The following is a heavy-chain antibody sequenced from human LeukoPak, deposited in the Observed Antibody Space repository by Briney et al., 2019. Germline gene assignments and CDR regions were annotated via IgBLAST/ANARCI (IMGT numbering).Heavy chain of an antibody. J-gene: IGHJ4*02. CDR1: GFTFSNYG. CDR2: ISWNSGSI. CDR3: TRSSGWYNYFDY. V-gene: IGHV3-9*03. Sequence: GGSLGLSCAASGFTFSNYGMTWVRQAPGKGLEWVSGISWNSGSIAYADSVKGRFTISRDNAKKYLYLQMNSLSAEDVALYYCTRSSGWYNYFDYWGQGTLVTVSS. D-gene: IGHD6-19*01.